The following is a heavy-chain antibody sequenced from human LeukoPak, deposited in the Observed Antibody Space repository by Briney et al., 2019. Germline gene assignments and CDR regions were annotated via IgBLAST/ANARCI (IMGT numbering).Heavy chain of an antibody. CDR1: GGSFSGYY. CDR2: INHSGST. J-gene: IGHJ4*02. V-gene: IGHV4-34*01. Sequence: PSETLSLTCAVYGGSFSGYYWSWIRQPPGKGLEWIGEINHSGSTNYNPSLKSRVTISVDTSKNQFSLKLSSVTAADTAVYYCARDKTTGGWYEFDYWGQGTLVTVSS. D-gene: IGHD6-19*01. CDR3: ARDKTTGGWYEFDY.